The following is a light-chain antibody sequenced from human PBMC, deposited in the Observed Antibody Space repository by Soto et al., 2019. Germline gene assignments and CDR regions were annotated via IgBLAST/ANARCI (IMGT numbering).Light chain of an antibody. CDR2: SNN. CDR3: AAWDDSLNGYV. Sequence: QSVLTQPPSASGTPGQRVTISCSGSSSNIGSNYVYWYQQLPGTAPKLLIYSNNQRPSGVPDRFSGSKSGTSASLAISGLQSEDEADYYCAAWDDSLNGYVFGHGTKVTV. CDR1: SSNIGSNY. V-gene: IGLV1-44*01. J-gene: IGLJ1*01.